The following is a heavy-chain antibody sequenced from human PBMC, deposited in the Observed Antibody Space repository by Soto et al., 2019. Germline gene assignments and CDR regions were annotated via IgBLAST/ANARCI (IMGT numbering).Heavy chain of an antibody. J-gene: IGHJ4*02. CDR2: ISYDGSNK. CDR3: ANPYGETDY. Sequence: QVQLVESGGGVVQPGRSLRLSCAASGFTFSSYGMHWVRQAPGKGLEWVAVISYDGSNKYYADSLKGRFTISRDNSKNTLYLQMNSLRAEDTAVYYCANPYGETDYWGQGTLVTVSS. CDR1: GFTFSSYG. D-gene: IGHD4-17*01. V-gene: IGHV3-30*18.